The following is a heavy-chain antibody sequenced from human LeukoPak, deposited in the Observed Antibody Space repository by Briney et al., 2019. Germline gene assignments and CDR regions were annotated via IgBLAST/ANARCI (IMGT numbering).Heavy chain of an antibody. CDR1: GGSSSSGSYY. CDR2: IYTSGST. CDR3: AAEGVVVPPAMYY. J-gene: IGHJ4*02. Sequence: PSETLSLTCTVSGGSSSSGSYYWSWIRQPAGKGLEWIGRIYTSGSTNYNPSLKSRVTISVDTSKNQFSLKLSSVTAADTAVYYCAAEGVVVPPAMYYWGQGTLVTVSS. D-gene: IGHD2-2*01. V-gene: IGHV4-61*02.